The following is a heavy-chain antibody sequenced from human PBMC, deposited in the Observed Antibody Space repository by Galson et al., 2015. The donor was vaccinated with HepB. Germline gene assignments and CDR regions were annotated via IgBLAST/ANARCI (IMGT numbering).Heavy chain of an antibody. CDR2: IYPGDSDT. CDR1: GYSFTSYW. Sequence: QSGAEVKKPGESLRISCKGSGYSFTSYWISWVRQMPGKGLEWMGIIYPGDSDTRYSPSLQGQVTISADKSISTAYLQWSSLKASDTAMYYCARHGAYYDILTGYYRLDYWGQGTLVTVSS. CDR3: ARHGAYYDILTGYYRLDY. D-gene: IGHD3-9*01. V-gene: IGHV5-51*01. J-gene: IGHJ4*02.